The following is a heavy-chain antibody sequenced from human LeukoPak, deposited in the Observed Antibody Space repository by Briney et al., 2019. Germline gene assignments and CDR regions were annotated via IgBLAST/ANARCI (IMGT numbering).Heavy chain of an antibody. CDR1: GYTFTGYY. CDR3: AGDRTYYGSGALDY. J-gene: IGHJ4*02. Sequence: ASVKVSCKASGYTFTGYYVHWVRQAPGQGLEWMGWINPNSGGTNYAQKFQGRVTMTRDTSISTAYMELSRLRSDDTAVYYCAGDRTYYGSGALDYWGQGTLVTVSS. CDR2: INPNSGGT. D-gene: IGHD3-10*01. V-gene: IGHV1-2*02.